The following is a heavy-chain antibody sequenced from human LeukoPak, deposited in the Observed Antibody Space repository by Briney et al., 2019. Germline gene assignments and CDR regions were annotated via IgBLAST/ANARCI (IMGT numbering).Heavy chain of an antibody. CDR2: INHSGST. D-gene: IGHD3-3*01. V-gene: IGHV4-34*01. Sequence: SETLSLTCAVYGGSFSGYYWSWIRQPSGKGLEWIGEINHSGSTNYNPSLKSRVTISVDTSKNQFSLKLSSVTAADTAVYYCARGSIFGVVIIGGGFDYWGQGTLVTVSS. J-gene: IGHJ4*02. CDR1: GGSFSGYY. CDR3: ARGSIFGVVIIGGGFDY.